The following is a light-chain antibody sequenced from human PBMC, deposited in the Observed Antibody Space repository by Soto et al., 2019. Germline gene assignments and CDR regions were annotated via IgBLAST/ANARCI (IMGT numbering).Light chain of an antibody. V-gene: IGKV1-5*03. J-gene: IGKJ1*01. CDR3: QQYNSYWT. CDR1: QSISSW. Sequence: DIQMTQSPSTLSAFVGDRVTITCRASQSISSWLAWYQQKPGKAPKLLIYEASSLESGVPSRFSGSVSGTEFTLTISSLQPDDFATYYCQQYNSYWTFGQGTKVEIK. CDR2: EAS.